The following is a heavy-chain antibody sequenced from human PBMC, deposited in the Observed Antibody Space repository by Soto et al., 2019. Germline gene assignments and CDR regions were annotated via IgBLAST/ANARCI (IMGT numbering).Heavy chain of an antibody. CDR3: ARDKITGLFDY. CDR1: GGSISSYY. J-gene: IGHJ4*02. V-gene: IGHV4-59*01. CDR2: IYYSGST. D-gene: IGHD2-8*02. Sequence: PSETLSLTCTVSGGSISSYYWSWIRQPPGKGLEWIGYIYYSGSTNYSPSLKSRVTISVDTSKNQFSLKLTSATAADTAVYYCARDKITGLFDYWGQGTLVTVSS.